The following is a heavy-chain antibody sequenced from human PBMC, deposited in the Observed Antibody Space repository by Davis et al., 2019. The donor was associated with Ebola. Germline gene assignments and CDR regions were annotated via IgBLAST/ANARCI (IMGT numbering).Heavy chain of an antibody. J-gene: IGHJ4*02. CDR1: VITFSSYA. V-gene: IGHV3-23*01. Sequence: GGSLRLSCTDSVITFSSYAMTWVRQAPGKGLEWVSAISGSGGSTYYADSVKGRFTISRDNSKKTLYLQMNSLRTEDTALYYCVREIYDYVWLAYFHYWGQGTLVTVSS. CDR2: ISGSGGST. D-gene: IGHD3-16*01. CDR3: VREIYDYVWLAYFHY.